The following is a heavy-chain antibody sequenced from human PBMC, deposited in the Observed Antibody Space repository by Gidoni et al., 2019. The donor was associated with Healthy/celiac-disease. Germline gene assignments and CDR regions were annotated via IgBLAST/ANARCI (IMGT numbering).Heavy chain of an antibody. J-gene: IGHJ5*02. CDR3: ARDGPENWFDP. CDR1: GFTFSSYG. V-gene: IGHV3-33*01. Sequence: QVQLVESGGGVVQPGRSLRLSCAASGFTFSSYGMHWVRQAPGKGLEWVAVIWYDGSNKYYADSVKGRFTISRDNSKNTLYLQMNSLRAEDTAVYYCARDGPENWFDPWGQGTLVTVSS. CDR2: IWYDGSNK.